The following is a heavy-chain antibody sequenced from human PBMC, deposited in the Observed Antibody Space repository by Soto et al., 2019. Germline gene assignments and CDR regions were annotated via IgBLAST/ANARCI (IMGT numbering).Heavy chain of an antibody. D-gene: IGHD3-16*01. J-gene: IGHJ5*02. CDR2: MNPGSCDT. CDR3: ARMETFGSLNWFDP. V-gene: IGHV1-8*01. CDR1: GYSFTNNY. Sequence: ASVKVSCKSSGYSFTNNYVSWGRGATGQGLEWMGWMNPGSCDTGYAQKFQGRVTMTRDISIATAYMELSSLRSDDTAIYYCARMETFGSLNWFDPWGQGTLVTVSS.